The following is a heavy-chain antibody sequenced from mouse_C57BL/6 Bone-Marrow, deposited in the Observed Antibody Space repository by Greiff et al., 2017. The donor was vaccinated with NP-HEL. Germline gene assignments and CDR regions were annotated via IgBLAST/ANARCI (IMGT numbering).Heavy chain of an antibody. CDR2: IDPSDSYT. D-gene: IGHD2-2*01. CDR3: AREGYDVLFDY. Sequence: QVQLQQPGAELVRPGTSVKLSCKASGYTFTSYWMHWVKQRPGQGLEWIGVIDPSDSYTNYNQKFKGKATLTVDTSSSTAYMQLSKLTAEDSAVYYCAREGYDVLFDYWGQGTTLTVSS. J-gene: IGHJ2*01. V-gene: IGHV1-59*01. CDR1: GYTFTSYW.